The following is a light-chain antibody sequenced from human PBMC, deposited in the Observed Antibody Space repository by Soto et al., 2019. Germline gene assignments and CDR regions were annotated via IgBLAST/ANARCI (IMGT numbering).Light chain of an antibody. CDR2: RDD. Sequence: QSVLTQPPSASGTPGQRVTISCSGSNSNIGTNAVYWFQHLPGFAPKVLIYRDDQRPSGVSDRFSGSKSGTSCSLAISGLRSEDEADYYCQSYDSSLSAYVFGTGTKLTVL. J-gene: IGLJ1*01. V-gene: IGLV1-47*01. CDR1: NSNIGTNA. CDR3: QSYDSSLSAYV.